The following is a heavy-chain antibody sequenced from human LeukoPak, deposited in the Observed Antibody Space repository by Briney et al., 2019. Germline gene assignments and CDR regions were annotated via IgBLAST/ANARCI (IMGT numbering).Heavy chain of an antibody. CDR2: ISSSSSNI. Sequence: KSGGSLRLSCAASGFTFSSYSMNWVRQAPGKGLEWVSSISSSSSNIYYEDSVKGRFTISRDNAKNSLYLQMNSLRAEDTALYYCARFGPFDFWSGYYAWGHYYYYYYMDVWGKGTTVTVSS. J-gene: IGHJ6*03. V-gene: IGHV3-21*04. CDR3: ARFGPFDFWSGYYAWGHYYYYYYMDV. D-gene: IGHD3-3*01. CDR1: GFTFSSYS.